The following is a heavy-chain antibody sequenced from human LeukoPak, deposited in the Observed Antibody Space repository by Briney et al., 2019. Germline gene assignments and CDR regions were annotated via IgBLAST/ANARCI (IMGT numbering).Heavy chain of an antibody. CDR2: IRQDGGEK. J-gene: IGHJ4*01. Sequence: PGGSVRLFCAVYGFTLTDHWMNWVRHAPGKGLEWVASIRQDGGEKHYVHPVKGRFTVSRDNAKNSLYLQMSSLRAEDTAVYYCARDGTAPGLYFDLWGQGTLVGVSS. CDR3: ARDGTAPGLYFDL. D-gene: IGHD6-13*01. V-gene: IGHV3-7*01. CDR1: GFTLTDHW.